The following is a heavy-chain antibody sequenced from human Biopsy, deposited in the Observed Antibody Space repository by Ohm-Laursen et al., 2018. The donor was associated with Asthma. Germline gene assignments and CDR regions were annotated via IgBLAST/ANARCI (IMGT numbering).Heavy chain of an antibody. Sequence: SLRLSCTAPGFAVSGDHMFWVRQAPGKGLEWVSVIYSGGTSHTADSVRGRFTISRDYSKNTLYLQMHSLRAEDTAVYYCARGDSSNWSHYYFDYWGQETLVTVSS. CDR2: IYSGGTS. CDR1: GFAVSGDH. V-gene: IGHV3-53*01. CDR3: ARGDSSNWSHYYFDY. D-gene: IGHD3-22*01. J-gene: IGHJ4*02.